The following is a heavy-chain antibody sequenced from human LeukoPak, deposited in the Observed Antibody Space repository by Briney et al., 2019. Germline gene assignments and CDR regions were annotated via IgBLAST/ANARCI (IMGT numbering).Heavy chain of an antibody. D-gene: IGHD3-10*01. Sequence: PGGSLRLSCAASGFTFSSYGMHWVRQAPGKGLEWVAVISYDGSNKFYADSVKGRFTISRDNSKKTLYLTMNSLRAEDTGVYYCAKEHGYGSGSFYNENYYYGMDVWGQGTTVTVSS. CDR3: AKEHGYGSGSFYNENYYYGMDV. V-gene: IGHV3-33*05. CDR2: ISYDGSNK. CDR1: GFTFSSYG. J-gene: IGHJ6*02.